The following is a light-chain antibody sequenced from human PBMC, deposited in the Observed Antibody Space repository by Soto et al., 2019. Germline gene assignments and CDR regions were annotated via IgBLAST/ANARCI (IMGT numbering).Light chain of an antibody. V-gene: IGLV2-14*03. J-gene: IGLJ2*01. Sequence: QSALTQPASVSAYPGQSITISCSGTSSDVGGYNYVSWYQQRPGKAPQLLIYDVTNRPSGVSYRFSGSKSGSTASLTISGLQAEYEADYYCSSYTTSNTVVFGGGTQLTVL. CDR3: SSYTTSNTVV. CDR1: SSDVGGYNY. CDR2: DVT.